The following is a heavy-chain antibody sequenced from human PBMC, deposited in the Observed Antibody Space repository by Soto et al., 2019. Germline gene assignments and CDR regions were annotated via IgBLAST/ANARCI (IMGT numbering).Heavy chain of an antibody. Sequence: QVQQVESGGGVVQPGRSLRLSCAASGFTFSSYGMHWVRQAPGKGLEWVAVISYDGSNKYYADSVKGRFTISRDNSKNTLHLQLNSLRAEDTAQYYCAQASRGGCDYWGQGTLVTVSS. CDR1: GFTFSSYG. V-gene: IGHV3-30*18. CDR3: AQASRGGCDY. CDR2: ISYDGSNK. D-gene: IGHD3-16*01. J-gene: IGHJ4*02.